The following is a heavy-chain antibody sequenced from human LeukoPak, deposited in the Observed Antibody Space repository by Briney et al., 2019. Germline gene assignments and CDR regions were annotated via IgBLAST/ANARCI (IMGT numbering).Heavy chain of an antibody. Sequence: SETLSLTCAVSGGSISSYYWSWIRQPPGKGLEWIGYIYYSGSTNYNPSLKSRVTISVDTSKNQFSLKLSSVTAADTAVYYCARARYSSSWYRGRNWFDPWGQGTLVTVSS. CDR1: GGSISSYY. V-gene: IGHV4-59*01. J-gene: IGHJ5*02. CDR3: ARARYSSSWYRGRNWFDP. D-gene: IGHD6-13*01. CDR2: IYYSGST.